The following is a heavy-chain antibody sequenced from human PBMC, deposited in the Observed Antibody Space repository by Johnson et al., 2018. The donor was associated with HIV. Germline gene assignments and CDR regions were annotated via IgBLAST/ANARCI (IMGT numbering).Heavy chain of an antibody. D-gene: IGHD4-17*01. Sequence: MLLVESGGGLVQPGGSLKLSCAASGFTFSGSAMPWVRQASGKGLERVGRIRSKANSYSTAYAASVYGRFTISRDDSKNTAYLQMNSLKTEDTAVYYCTRHTVTGDAFDIWGQGTMVTVSS. CDR3: TRHTVTGDAFDI. J-gene: IGHJ3*02. V-gene: IGHV3-73*02. CDR1: GFTFSGSA. CDR2: IRSKANSYST.